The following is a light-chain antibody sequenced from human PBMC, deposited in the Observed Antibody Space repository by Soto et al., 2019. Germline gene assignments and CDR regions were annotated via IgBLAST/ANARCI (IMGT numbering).Light chain of an antibody. Sequence: QSVLTQSPSVSAPPGQKVTISCSGTSSNIGNNYVSWYQQFPDTAPKLLIYDNIKRPSGIPDRFSGSKSGTSATLVITGLQTGDEADYYCGTWDGSRNWVFGGGTKLTVL. CDR1: SSNIGNNY. V-gene: IGLV1-51*01. CDR3: GTWDGSRNWV. CDR2: DNI. J-gene: IGLJ3*02.